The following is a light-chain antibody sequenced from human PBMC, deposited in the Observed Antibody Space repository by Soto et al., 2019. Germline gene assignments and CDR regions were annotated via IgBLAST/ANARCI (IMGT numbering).Light chain of an antibody. CDR1: QSISSN. CDR2: GAS. Sequence: EVVLTQSPGTLSLSPGERATLSCRASQSISSNVAWFQQKPGQAPMLLIYGASNRASGIPDRFSGSGSGTDFTLTMTGLEPEDFAVYYCQQYGRSPRTFGQGTKVEIK. V-gene: IGKV3-20*01. CDR3: QQYGRSPRT. J-gene: IGKJ1*01.